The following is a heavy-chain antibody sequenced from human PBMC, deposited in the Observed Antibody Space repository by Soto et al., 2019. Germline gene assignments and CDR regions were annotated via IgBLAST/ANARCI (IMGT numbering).Heavy chain of an antibody. CDR3: AKDGGIAAAGTTLWYYGMDV. CDR2: ISGSGTST. D-gene: IGHD6-13*01. V-gene: IGHV3-23*01. Sequence: GSLRLSCAGSGFTFSSYAMSWVRQAPGKGLGWVSAISGSGTSTYYADFVKGRFTISRDNSKNTLYLQMNSLRAEDTAAYYCAKDGGIAAAGTTLWYYGMDVWGQGTTVTVSS. J-gene: IGHJ6*02. CDR1: GFTFSSYA.